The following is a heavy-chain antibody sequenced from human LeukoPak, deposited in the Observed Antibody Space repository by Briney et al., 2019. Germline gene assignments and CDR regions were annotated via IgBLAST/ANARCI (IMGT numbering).Heavy chain of an antibody. Sequence: PGGSLRLSCSASGFTSSSYAMHWVRQAPGKGLEYVSAISSNGGSTYYADSVKGRFTISRDNSKNTLYLQMSSLRAEDTAVYYCVKGYCSSISCFGDYWGQGTLVTFSS. D-gene: IGHD2-2*01. CDR3: VKGYCSSISCFGDY. CDR2: ISSNGGST. CDR1: GFTSSSYA. J-gene: IGHJ4*02. V-gene: IGHV3-64D*09.